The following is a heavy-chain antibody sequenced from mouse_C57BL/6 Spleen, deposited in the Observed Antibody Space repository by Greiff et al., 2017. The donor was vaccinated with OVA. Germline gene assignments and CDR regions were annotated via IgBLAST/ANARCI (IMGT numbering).Heavy chain of an antibody. D-gene: IGHD1-1*01. CDR1: GYTFTSYW. CDR3: ARGDSSYGFAY. J-gene: IGHJ3*01. Sequence: QVQLQQPGAELVKPGASVKMSCKASGYTFTSYWITWVKQRPGQGLAWLGDIYPGSGSTNYNEKFKSKATLTVDTSSSTAYMQLSSQTSEDSAVYCCARGDSSYGFAYWGQGTLVTVSA. V-gene: IGHV1-55*01. CDR2: IYPGSGST.